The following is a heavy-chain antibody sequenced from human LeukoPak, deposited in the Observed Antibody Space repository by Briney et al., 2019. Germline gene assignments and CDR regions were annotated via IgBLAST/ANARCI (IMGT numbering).Heavy chain of an antibody. Sequence: GGSLRLSCAASGFTFSSYSMNWVRQAPGKGLEWVANIKQDGSEKYYVDSVKGRFTISRDNAKNSLYLQMNSLRAEDTAVYYCARPSSGWYYFDYWGQGTLVTVSS. J-gene: IGHJ4*02. CDR3: ARPSSGWYYFDY. V-gene: IGHV3-7*05. CDR2: IKQDGSEK. D-gene: IGHD6-13*01. CDR1: GFTFSSYS.